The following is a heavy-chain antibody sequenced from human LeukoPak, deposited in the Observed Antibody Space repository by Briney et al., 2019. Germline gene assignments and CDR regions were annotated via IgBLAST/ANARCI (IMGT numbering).Heavy chain of an antibody. CDR3: ARDSRPRNLYSSSLDNWFDP. CDR2: ISYDGSNK. J-gene: IGHJ5*02. D-gene: IGHD6-13*01. Sequence: TGGSLRLSCAASGFTFSSYAMHWVRQAPGKGLEWVAVISYDGSNKYYADSVKGRFTISRDNSKNTLYLQMNSLRAEDTAVYYCARDSRPRNLYSSSLDNWFDPWGQGTLVTVSS. V-gene: IGHV3-30*04. CDR1: GFTFSSYA.